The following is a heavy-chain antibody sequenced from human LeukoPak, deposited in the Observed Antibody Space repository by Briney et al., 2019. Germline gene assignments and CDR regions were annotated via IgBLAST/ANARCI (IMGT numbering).Heavy chain of an antibody. D-gene: IGHD5-18*01. J-gene: IGHJ4*02. Sequence: ASVKVSCTASGFTFTSSAVQWVRQARGQRLEWIGWIVVGSGNTNYAQKFQERVTITRDMSTSTAYMELSSLTSEDTAVYYCAADGNTAILFDYWGQGTLVTVSS. CDR1: GFTFTSSA. CDR2: IVVGSGNT. CDR3: AADGNTAILFDY. V-gene: IGHV1-58*01.